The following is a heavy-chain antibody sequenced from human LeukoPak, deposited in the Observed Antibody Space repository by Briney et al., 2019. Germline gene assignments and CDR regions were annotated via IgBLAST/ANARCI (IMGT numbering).Heavy chain of an antibody. V-gene: IGHV3-30-3*01. CDR3: ARGGVVVPAQYYYYGMDV. J-gene: IGHJ6*02. CDR1: GFTFSTYT. CDR2: ISYDGSNK. Sequence: GGSLRLSCAASGFTFSTYTMYWVRQAPGKGLEWVAVISYDGSNKYYADSVKGRFTISRDNSKNTLYLQMNSLRVEDTAVYYCARGGVVVPAQYYYYGMDVWGQGTTVIVSS. D-gene: IGHD2-2*01.